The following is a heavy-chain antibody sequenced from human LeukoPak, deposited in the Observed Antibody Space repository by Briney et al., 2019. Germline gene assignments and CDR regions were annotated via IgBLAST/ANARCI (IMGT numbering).Heavy chain of an antibody. CDR3: ARDGTAAGLYFDL. Sequence: GGSLRLSCAVSGFTFSDYWMNWVRQAPGKGLEWVASIRQDGGEKSYVDSVKGRLTISRDNTKHSLYLQMSSLRAEDTGVYCCARDGTAAGLYFDLWGQGTLVTVSS. V-gene: IGHV3-7*03. J-gene: IGHJ4*02. CDR2: IRQDGGEK. D-gene: IGHD6-13*01. CDR1: GFTFSDYW.